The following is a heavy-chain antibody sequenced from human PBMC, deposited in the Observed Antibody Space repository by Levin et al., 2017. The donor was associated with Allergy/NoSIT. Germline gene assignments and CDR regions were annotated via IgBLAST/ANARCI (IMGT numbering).Heavy chain of an antibody. Sequence: KISCKASGGTFSSYAISWVRQAPGQGLEWMGGIIPIFGTANYAQKFQGRVTITADESTSTAYMELSSLRSEDTAVYYCARDRGYSSGWYWVYWGQGTLVTVSS. CDR1: GGTFSSYA. CDR3: ARDRGYSSGWYWVY. V-gene: IGHV1-69*01. J-gene: IGHJ4*02. D-gene: IGHD6-19*01. CDR2: IIPIFGTA.